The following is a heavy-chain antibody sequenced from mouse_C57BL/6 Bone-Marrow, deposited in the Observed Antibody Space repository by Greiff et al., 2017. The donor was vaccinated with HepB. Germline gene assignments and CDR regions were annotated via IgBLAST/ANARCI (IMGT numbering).Heavy chain of an antibody. V-gene: IGHV7-3*01. CDR1: GFTFTDYY. CDR3: ARYIYGGCAY. Sequence: EVMLVESGGGLVQPGGSLSLSCAASGFTFTDYYMSWVRQPPGKALEWLGFIRNKANGYTTEYSASVKGRFTISRDNSQSILYLQMNALRAEDSATYYCARYIYGGCAYWGQGTLVTVSA. J-gene: IGHJ3*01. CDR2: IRNKANGYTT. D-gene: IGHD1-1*02.